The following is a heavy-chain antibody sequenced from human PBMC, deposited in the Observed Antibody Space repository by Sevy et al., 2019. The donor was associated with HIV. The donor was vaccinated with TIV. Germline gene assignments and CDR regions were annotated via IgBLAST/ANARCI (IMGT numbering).Heavy chain of an antibody. Sequence: GGSLRLSCAASGFTFNNYAMTWVRQAPGKGLEWVSPVSGGGDTTYYADSVKGRFTISRDNSKNTLYLQMNSLRAEDTAVYYCAKGGSTSGYYLNHFAYWGQGTLVTVSS. CDR1: GFTFNNYA. D-gene: IGHD3-22*01. CDR2: VSGGGDTT. V-gene: IGHV3-23*01. J-gene: IGHJ4*02. CDR3: AKGGSTSGYYLNHFAY.